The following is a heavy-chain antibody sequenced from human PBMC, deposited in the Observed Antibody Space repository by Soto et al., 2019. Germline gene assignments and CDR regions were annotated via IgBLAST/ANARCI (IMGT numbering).Heavy chain of an antibody. CDR2: IIPILGIA. CDR3: ARAPGPPDYYESSGYYENWFDP. D-gene: IGHD3-22*01. J-gene: IGHJ5*02. CDR1: GGTFSSYT. V-gene: IGHV1-69*02. Sequence: QVQLVQSGAEVKKPGSSVKVSCKASGGTFSSYTISWVRQAPGQGLEWMGRIIPILGIANYAQKFQGRVTITANKSTSTAYMEQSSLRSEDTAVYYCARAPGPPDYYESSGYYENWFDPWGQGTLVTVSS.